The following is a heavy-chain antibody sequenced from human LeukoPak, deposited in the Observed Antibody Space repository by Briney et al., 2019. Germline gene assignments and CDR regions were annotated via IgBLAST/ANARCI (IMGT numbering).Heavy chain of an antibody. Sequence: ASLKASCKASGYIFTSYYMHWVGQSPGQQLEWMGIINPIGGSTSYEQKSQGRVTMTRDTSTSTVYMELSSLGSEDTAVYYCADGGGSGGCCLLRWGQGTLVTVSS. D-gene: IGHD2-15*01. CDR2: INPIGGST. CDR1: GYIFTSYY. V-gene: IGHV1-46*01. CDR3: ADGGGSGGCCLLR. J-gene: IGHJ4*02.